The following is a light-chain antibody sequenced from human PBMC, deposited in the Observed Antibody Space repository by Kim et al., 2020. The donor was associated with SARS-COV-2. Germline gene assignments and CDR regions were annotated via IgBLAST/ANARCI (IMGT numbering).Light chain of an antibody. CDR2: DAS. CDR3: QHHSNWLWT. CDR1: QSVSNY. J-gene: IGKJ1*01. V-gene: IGKV3-11*01. Sequence: ETVLTQSPATLSLSPGERATLSCRASQSVSNYLAWHQQKPGQAPRLLIYDASKSATGIPARFSGSGSGTDFTLTISSLEPEDFALYYCQHHSNWLWTFGQGTKVDIK.